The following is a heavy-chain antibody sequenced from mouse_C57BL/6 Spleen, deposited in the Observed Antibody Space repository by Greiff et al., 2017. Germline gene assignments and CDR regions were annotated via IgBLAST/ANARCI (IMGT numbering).Heavy chain of an antibody. CDR3: ARWYPLRDYAMDY. J-gene: IGHJ4*01. D-gene: IGHD1-1*01. CDR1: GYTFTSYD. V-gene: IGHV1-85*01. Sequence: VKLVESGPELVKPGASVKLSCKASGYTFTSYDINWVKQRPGQGLEWIGWIYPRDGSTKYNEKFKGKATLTVDTSSSTAYMELHSLTSEDSAVYFCARWYPLRDYAMDYWGQGTSVTVSS. CDR2: IYPRDGST.